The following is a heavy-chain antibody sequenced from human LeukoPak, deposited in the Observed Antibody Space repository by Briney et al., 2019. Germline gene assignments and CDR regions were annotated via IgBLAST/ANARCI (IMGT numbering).Heavy chain of an antibody. J-gene: IGHJ4*02. V-gene: IGHV3-20*04. Sequence: PGGSLRLSCAASGFTFDDHGMSWVRQAPGKGLEWVSTINRSGGSTGYADSVKGRFTISRDNAKDSLYLQMNSLRAEDTALYYCARLLAWDLSPREYYFDSWGQGTLVSVFS. D-gene: IGHD3-10*01. CDR3: ARLLAWDLSPREYYFDS. CDR1: GFTFDDHG. CDR2: INRSGGST.